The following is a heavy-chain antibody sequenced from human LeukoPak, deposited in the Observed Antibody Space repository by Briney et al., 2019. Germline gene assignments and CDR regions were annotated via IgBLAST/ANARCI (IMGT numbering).Heavy chain of an antibody. D-gene: IGHD6-19*01. CDR2: MNLNTGAT. Sequence: ASVKVSCKPSGYTLTGYYLHWVRQAPGQALEWMGWMNLNTGATAYSHNFQGRVAMSRDTSIGTAYMDLSSLTSDDTAVYYCARDRVGSGWPRPWYFEFWGQGTLVTVSS. V-gene: IGHV1-2*07. CDR3: ARDRVGSGWPRPWYFEF. CDR1: GYTLTGYY. J-gene: IGHJ4*02.